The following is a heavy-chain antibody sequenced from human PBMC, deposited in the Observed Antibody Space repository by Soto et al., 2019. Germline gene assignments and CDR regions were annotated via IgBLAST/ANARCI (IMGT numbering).Heavy chain of an antibody. CDR1: GGSFSGYY. CDR2: INHSGST. V-gene: IGHV4-34*01. Sequence: PSETLSLTCAVYGGSFSGYYWSWIRQPPGKGLEWIGEINHSGSTNYNPSLKSRVTISVDTSKNQFSLKLSSVTAADTAVYYCASSRLWRRHGGTHFDYWGQGTLVTVSS. CDR3: ASSRLWRRHGGTHFDY. J-gene: IGHJ4*02. D-gene: IGHD3-16*01.